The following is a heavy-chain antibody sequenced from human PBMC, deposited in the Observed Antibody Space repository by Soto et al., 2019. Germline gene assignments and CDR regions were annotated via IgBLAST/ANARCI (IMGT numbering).Heavy chain of an antibody. CDR1: GFTSSDHY. CDR2: INKDGSET. Sequence: GGSLRLSCAASGFTSSDHYMSWVRQAPGQGLEWVATINKDGSETYYVDSAKGRFTISRDDAKNSLYLQMNSLRGEDTACYYCARGGRSFFDYCGQGTLVTVSS. CDR3: ARGGRSFFDY. V-gene: IGHV3-7*05. D-gene: IGHD6-19*01. J-gene: IGHJ4*02.